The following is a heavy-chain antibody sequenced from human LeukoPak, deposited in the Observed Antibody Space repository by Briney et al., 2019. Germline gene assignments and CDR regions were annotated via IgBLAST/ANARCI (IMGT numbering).Heavy chain of an antibody. Sequence: ASVKVSCKASGYTFTDYYLHWVRQAPGQGLEWMGWINPNSGDTKYVQKFQGRVTITRDTSISTAYMELSGLTSDDTAVYYCSRPSGSGSTYLYFFYWGQGTLVTVSS. J-gene: IGHJ4*02. CDR1: GYTFTDYY. CDR2: INPNSGDT. D-gene: IGHD3-10*01. CDR3: SRPSGSGSTYLYFFY. V-gene: IGHV1-2*02.